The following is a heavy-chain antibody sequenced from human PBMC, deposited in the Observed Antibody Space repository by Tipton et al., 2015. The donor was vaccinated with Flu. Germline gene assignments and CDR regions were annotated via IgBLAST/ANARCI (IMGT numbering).Heavy chain of an antibody. CDR2: ISSDGSKK. J-gene: IGHJ5*02. Sequence: SLRLSCIASGFTFSTYAMHWVRQAPGKGLEWVAVISSDGSKKYYADFVKGRFTISRDNSKSTVYLQVNSLRTEDAAVYHCAREGGSSGWYTWFDPWGQGTLVTVSS. D-gene: IGHD6-19*01. CDR3: AREGGSSGWYTWFDP. V-gene: IGHV3-30*04. CDR1: GFTFSTYA.